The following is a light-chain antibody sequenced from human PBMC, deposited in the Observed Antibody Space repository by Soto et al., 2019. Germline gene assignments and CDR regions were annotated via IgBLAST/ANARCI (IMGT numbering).Light chain of an antibody. CDR3: SSYAGSNNLV. V-gene: IGLV2-8*01. Sequence: QSVLTQPRSASVSPGQSVTISCTGTSSDVGGYNYVSWYQQHPGKAPKLMIYEVSKRPSGVPDRFSGSKSGNTASLTVSGLQAEDEADYYCSSYAGSNNLVFGGGTQLTVL. J-gene: IGLJ2*01. CDR1: SSDVGGYNY. CDR2: EVS.